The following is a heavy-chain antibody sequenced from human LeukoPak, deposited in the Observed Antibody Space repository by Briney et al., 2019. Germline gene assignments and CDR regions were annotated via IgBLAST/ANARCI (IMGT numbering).Heavy chain of an antibody. J-gene: IGHJ4*02. CDR3: ARGPAGYSSGWFDY. V-gene: IGHV4-34*01. D-gene: IGHD6-19*01. CDR2: INHSGST. CDR1: GWSFSGYY. Sequence: SETLSLTCAVYGWSFSGYYWSWLRQPPGKGLEWIGEINHSGSTNYNPSLKSRVTISVDTSKNQFSLKLSSVTAADTAVYYCARGPAGYSSGWFDYWGQGTLVTVSS.